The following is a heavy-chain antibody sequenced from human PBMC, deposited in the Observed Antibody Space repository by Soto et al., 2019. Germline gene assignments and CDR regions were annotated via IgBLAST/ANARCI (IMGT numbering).Heavy chain of an antibody. D-gene: IGHD6-13*01. CDR2: INWNSGSI. CDR1: GFTFDDYA. J-gene: IGHJ1*01. Sequence: EVQLVESGGGLVQPGRSLRVCCVASGFTFDDYAMHWVRQVPGKGLEWVSGINWNSGSIGYGDSVKGRFAISRDNAKNSLHLQMNSLSAEDTAFYYCVKDESINWYSGHFRHWGQGTLVTVSS. V-gene: IGHV3-9*01. CDR3: VKDESINWYSGHFRH.